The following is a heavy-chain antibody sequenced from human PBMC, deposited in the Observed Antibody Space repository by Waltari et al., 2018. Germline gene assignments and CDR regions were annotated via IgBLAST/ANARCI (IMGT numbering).Heavy chain of an antibody. V-gene: IGHV4-34*01. CDR1: GGSFSGSY. CDR3: ARSIAVAGTLGY. Sequence: QVQLQQWGAGLLKPSETLSLTCAVYGGSFSGSYWSWIHQPPGKGLEWDGESNPRGSTNYNPSLKRRVTIAVDTSKNQFSLKLSSVTAADTAVYYCARSIAVAGTLGYWGQGTLVTVSS. J-gene: IGHJ4*02. CDR2: SNPRGST. D-gene: IGHD6-19*01.